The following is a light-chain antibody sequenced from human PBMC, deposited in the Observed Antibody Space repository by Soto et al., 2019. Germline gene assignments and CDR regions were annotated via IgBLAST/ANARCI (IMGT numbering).Light chain of an antibody. J-gene: IGKJ2*01. Sequence: DLQMTQSPSSLSASVGDRVTITCRASQSISSYLNWYQQKPGKAPKVLIYAASSLQSGVPSRFSGSGSGTDFTLTISSLQPEDIATYYCQQSYSTPPYTFGQGTKLEIK. CDR1: QSISSY. CDR3: QQSYSTPPYT. CDR2: AAS. V-gene: IGKV1-39*01.